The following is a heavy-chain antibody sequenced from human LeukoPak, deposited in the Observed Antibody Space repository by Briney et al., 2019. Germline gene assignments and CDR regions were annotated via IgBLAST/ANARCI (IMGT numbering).Heavy chain of an antibody. J-gene: IGHJ5*02. V-gene: IGHV4-59*01. Sequence: KPSETLSLTCTVSGGSISSYYWSWIRQPPGKGLEWIGYIYYSGSTDYNPSLKSRVTISVDTSKNQFSLRLSSVTAADTAVYYCARGPHWFDPWGQGTLVTVSS. CDR2: IYYSGST. CDR1: GGSISSYY. CDR3: ARGPHWFDP.